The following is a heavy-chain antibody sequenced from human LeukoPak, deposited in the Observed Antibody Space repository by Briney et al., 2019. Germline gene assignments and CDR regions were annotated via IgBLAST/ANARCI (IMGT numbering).Heavy chain of an antibody. D-gene: IGHD3-9*01. J-gene: IGHJ4*02. CDR1: GFTVSTNY. CDR3: ARAWGDILTGYGYFDY. V-gene: IGHV3-53*01. Sequence: GGSLRLSCVASGFTVSTNYVSWVRQAPGKGLEWVSVIYAGGHTYYADSVKGRFTVSRDNSKNTLYLQLNNLRAEDTAVYYCARAWGDILTGYGYFDYWGQGTLVTVSS. CDR2: IYAGGHT.